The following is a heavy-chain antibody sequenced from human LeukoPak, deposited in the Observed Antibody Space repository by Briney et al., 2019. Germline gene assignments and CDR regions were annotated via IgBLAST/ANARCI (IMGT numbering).Heavy chain of an antibody. CDR3: ARDPTAAGKGAWFDP. CDR1: GSSISSSGYY. CDR2: IYYSGST. V-gene: IGHV4-39*02. D-gene: IGHD6-13*01. J-gene: IGHJ5*02. Sequence: PSETLSLTCTVSGSSISSSGYYWGWIRQPPGKGLEWVGSIYYSGSTYYNPSLKSRVTISVDTSKNQFSLKLSSVAAADTAVYYCARDPTAAGKGAWFDPWGQGTLVTVSS.